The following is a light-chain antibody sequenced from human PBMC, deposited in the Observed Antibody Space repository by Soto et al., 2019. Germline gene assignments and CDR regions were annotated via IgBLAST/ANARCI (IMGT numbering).Light chain of an antibody. CDR1: QSVNSN. CDR2: GAS. CDR3: QQYASWPLT. V-gene: IGKV3-15*01. Sequence: ETVMTQSPATLSVSPEERATLSCRASQSVNSNLAWYQQESGQPPRLLVFGASTRATGVPARFSGSGSGTEFTLTISGLQSEDFAVYFCQQYASWPLTFGGGTKVEI. J-gene: IGKJ4*01.